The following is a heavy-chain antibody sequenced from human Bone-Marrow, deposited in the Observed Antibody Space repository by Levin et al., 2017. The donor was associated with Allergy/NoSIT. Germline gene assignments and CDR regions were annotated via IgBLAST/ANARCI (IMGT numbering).Heavy chain of an antibody. CDR2: VNPKTGGT. J-gene: IGHJ4*02. CDR3: TRLLDIVSARLTTAAPDF. V-gene: IGHV1-2*02. CDR1: GYTFTAYY. D-gene: IGHD1-1*01. Sequence: GGSLRLSCKASGYTFTAYYLHWVRLAPGQVLEWMGWVNPKTGGTLFAQAFRGRITMTRDTSSNTVYMEVSNLKSDDTAMYFCTRLLDIVSARLTTAAPDFWGQGTLVTVSS.